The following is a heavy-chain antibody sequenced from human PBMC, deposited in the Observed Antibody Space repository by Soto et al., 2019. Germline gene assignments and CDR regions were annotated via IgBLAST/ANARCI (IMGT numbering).Heavy chain of an antibody. CDR3: ARAVTIFGVVTPRYAFDI. V-gene: IGHV1-69*01. CDR1: GGTFSSYA. Sequence: QVQLVQSGAEVKKPGSSVKVSCKASGGTFSSYAISWVRQAPGQGLEWMGGIIPIFGTANYAQKFQGRVTIAADESTSTDYMELSSLRSEDTAVYYCARAVTIFGVVTPRYAFDIWGQGTMVTVSS. D-gene: IGHD3-3*01. CDR2: IIPIFGTA. J-gene: IGHJ3*02.